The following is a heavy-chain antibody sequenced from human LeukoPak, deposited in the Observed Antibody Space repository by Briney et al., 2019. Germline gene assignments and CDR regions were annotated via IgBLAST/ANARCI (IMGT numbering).Heavy chain of an antibody. Sequence: GGSLRLSCAASGFTFNNFPMSWVRQVPGKGLEWVSSISGSGGTTYYAGSVRGRYTISRDNAKKTLFLHMRSLRAEDTALYYCAKDGYFHDSSGYSYFDSWGQGILVSVSS. V-gene: IGHV3-23*01. CDR1: GFTFNNFP. CDR3: AKDGYFHDSSGYSYFDS. CDR2: ISGSGGTT. J-gene: IGHJ4*02. D-gene: IGHD3-22*01.